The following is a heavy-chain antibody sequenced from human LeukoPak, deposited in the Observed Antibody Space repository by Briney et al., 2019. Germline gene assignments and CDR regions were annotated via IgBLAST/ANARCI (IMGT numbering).Heavy chain of an antibody. CDR3: ARENYSSGWSHWYFDL. CDR1: GGSISTYS. D-gene: IGHD6-19*01. V-gene: IGHV4-59*12. CDR2: IYSSGST. Sequence: PSETLSLTCTVSGGSISTYSWNWIRQPPGKGLEWIGYIYSSGSTKYNPSLESRVGMSVDTSKNQFSLQLNSVTPEDTAVYYCARENYSSGWSHWYFDLWGRGTLVTVSS. J-gene: IGHJ2*01.